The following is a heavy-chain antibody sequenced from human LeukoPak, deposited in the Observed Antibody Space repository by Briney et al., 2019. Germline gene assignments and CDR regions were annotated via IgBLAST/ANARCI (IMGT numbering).Heavy chain of an antibody. Sequence: SETLSLTCTVSGGSISSYYWSWIRQPPGKGLEWIGYIYYSGSTNYNPSLKSRVTISVDTSKNQFSLELSSVTAADTAVYYCARDGAGAFDIWGQGTMVTVSS. CDR3: ARDGAGAFDI. D-gene: IGHD1-14*01. CDR1: GGSISSYY. V-gene: IGHV4-59*01. J-gene: IGHJ3*02. CDR2: IYYSGST.